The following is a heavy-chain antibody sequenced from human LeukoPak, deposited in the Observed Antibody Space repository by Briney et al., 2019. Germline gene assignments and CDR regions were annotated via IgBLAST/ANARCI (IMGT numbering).Heavy chain of an antibody. Sequence: GGSLRLSCAASGFTFDDYAMHWVRQAPGKGLEWVSGISWNSGSIGYADSVKGRFTISRDNAKNSQYLQMNSLRAEDTALYYCAKDNRGFGELLEYYFDYWGQGTLVTVSS. D-gene: IGHD3-10*01. V-gene: IGHV3-9*01. CDR2: ISWNSGSI. J-gene: IGHJ4*02. CDR3: AKDNRGFGELLEYYFDY. CDR1: GFTFDDYA.